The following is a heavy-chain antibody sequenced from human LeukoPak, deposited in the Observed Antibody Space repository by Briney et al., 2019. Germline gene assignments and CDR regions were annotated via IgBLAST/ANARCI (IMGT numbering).Heavy chain of an antibody. J-gene: IGHJ4*02. Sequence: PGRSLRLSCAASGFTFSSYGMHWVRQAPGEGLEWVAVISYDGSNKYYADSVKGRFTISRDNSKNTLYLQMNSLRAEDTAVYYCAKVPYYYDSSGYYYWGQGTLVTVSS. D-gene: IGHD3-22*01. CDR1: GFTFSSYG. CDR2: ISYDGSNK. V-gene: IGHV3-30*18. CDR3: AKVPYYYDSSGYYY.